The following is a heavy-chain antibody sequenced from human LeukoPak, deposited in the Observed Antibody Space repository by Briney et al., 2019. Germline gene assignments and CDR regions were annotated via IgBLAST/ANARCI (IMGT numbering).Heavy chain of an antibody. CDR3: AREKYQLLSS. J-gene: IGHJ5*02. Sequence: SETLSLTCTVSGGSISSYYWSWIRQPPGKGLEWIGYIYYSGSTNYNPSLKSRVTISVDTSKNQFSLKLSSVTAADTAVYYCAREKYQLLSSWGQGTLVTVSS. CDR2: IYYSGST. CDR1: GGSISSYY. D-gene: IGHD2-2*01. V-gene: IGHV4-59*01.